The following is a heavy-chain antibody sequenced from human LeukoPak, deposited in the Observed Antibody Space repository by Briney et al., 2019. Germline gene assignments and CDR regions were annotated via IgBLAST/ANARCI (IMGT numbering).Heavy chain of an antibody. CDR2: IRSKANDHAT. V-gene: IGHV3-73*01. CDR3: TRRLMTTVNDY. D-gene: IGHD4-17*01. CDR1: GFTFSGSA. Sequence: QPGGSLRLSCAASGFTFSGSAMHWVRQSPGIGLEWVGRIRSKANDHATAYAASVRGRFTISRDDSKNTAYLQMNSLKTEDTAVYYCTRRLMTTVNDYWGQGTLVTVSS. J-gene: IGHJ4*02.